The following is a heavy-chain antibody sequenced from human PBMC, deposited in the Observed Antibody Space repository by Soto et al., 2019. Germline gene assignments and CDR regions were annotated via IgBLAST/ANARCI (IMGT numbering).Heavy chain of an antibody. CDR1: GYTFTDFY. CDR3: ATYRGFGDGTEVYYLDY. Sequence: QVQLVQSGAEVKKPGASVKVSCKASGYTFTDFYIHWVRQAPGQGLEWMGWINPNSGDTNYAQNFQGWVTMNRDTSISTAYMALSRLTSDETAVFYCATYRGFGDGTEVYYLDYWGQGTLVTVSP. D-gene: IGHD3-16*01. CDR2: INPNSGDT. J-gene: IGHJ4*02. V-gene: IGHV1-2*04.